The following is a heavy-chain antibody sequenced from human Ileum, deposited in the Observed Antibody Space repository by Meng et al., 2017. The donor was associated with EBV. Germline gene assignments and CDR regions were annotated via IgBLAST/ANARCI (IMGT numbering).Heavy chain of an antibody. V-gene: IGHV4-39*07. J-gene: IGHJ4*02. CDR3: VSAYDYGDYEAFAY. Sequence: LQLQGSGPGLVRPSETLSLPCSVSCDSISSSNYYWGWIRQSPGKALECIGTIFYRGNTFYNPSLKTRLTISVDTSKNEFSLNLKSVTAADTAVYYCVSAYDYGDYEAFAYWGLGSLVTVSS. CDR1: CDSISSSNYY. CDR2: IFYRGNT. D-gene: IGHD4-17*01.